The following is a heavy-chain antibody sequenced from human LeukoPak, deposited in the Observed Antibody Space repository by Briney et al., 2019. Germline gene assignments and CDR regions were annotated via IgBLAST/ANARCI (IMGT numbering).Heavy chain of an antibody. CDR2: IYYSGST. CDR1: GGSISSYY. J-gene: IGHJ1*01. D-gene: IGHD3-22*01. CDR3: ARGRADSSGYFEYFQH. V-gene: IGHV4-59*01. Sequence: SETLSLTCTVSGGSISSYYWSWIRQPPGKRLEWIGYIYYSGSTNYNPSLKSRVTISVDTSKNQFSLKLSSVTAADTAVYYCARGRADSSGYFEYFQHWGQGTLVTVSS.